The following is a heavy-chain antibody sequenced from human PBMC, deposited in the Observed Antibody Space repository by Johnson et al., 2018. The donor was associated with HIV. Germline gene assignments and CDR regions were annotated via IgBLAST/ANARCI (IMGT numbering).Heavy chain of an antibody. CDR2: IYSGGTT. J-gene: IGHJ3*02. CDR1: GLSFSNFG. Sequence: EVQLVESGGGVVQPGKSLTLSCVGSGLSFSNFGIHWVRQAPGKGLEWVSVIYSGGTTYYADSVKGRFTISRDTSENTVHLQMNDLRAEDTAVYYCAREALPRGLQSSFGGAFDIWGQGTMVTVSS. D-gene: IGHD3-16*01. V-gene: IGHV3-66*01. CDR3: AREALPRGLQSSFGGAFDI.